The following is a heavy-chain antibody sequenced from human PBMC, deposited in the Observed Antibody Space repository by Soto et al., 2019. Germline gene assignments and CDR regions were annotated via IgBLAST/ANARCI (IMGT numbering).Heavy chain of an antibody. CDR1: GFTFSSYW. D-gene: IGHD5-18*01. CDR3: AKVPYGYWHFDY. V-gene: IGHV3-7*02. CDR2: IKQDGSEN. J-gene: IGHJ4*02. Sequence: GGSLRLSCAASGFTFSSYWMSWVRQAPGKGLEWVTNIKQDGSENYYVDSVKGRFSISRDNAKKSLYLQMNSLRAEDTAVYYCAKVPYGYWHFDYWGQGTLVTVSS.